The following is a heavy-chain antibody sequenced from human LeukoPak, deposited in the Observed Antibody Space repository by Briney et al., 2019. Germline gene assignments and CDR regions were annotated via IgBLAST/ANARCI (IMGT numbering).Heavy chain of an antibody. Sequence: GGSLRLSCAPSGFTVSSNYIGWVRQAPGKGLEWVSVIYSGGSTYYADSVKGRFTISRDNPKNTLYLQMNSLRAEDTAVYYCARDRIDCEGRDYWGQGTLVTVSS. D-gene: IGHD2-21*02. CDR2: IYSGGST. J-gene: IGHJ4*02. V-gene: IGHV3-53*01. CDR1: GFTVSSNY. CDR3: ARDRIDCEGRDY.